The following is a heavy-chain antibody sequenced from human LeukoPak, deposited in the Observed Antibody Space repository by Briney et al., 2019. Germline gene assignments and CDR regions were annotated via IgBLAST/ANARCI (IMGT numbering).Heavy chain of an antibody. Sequence: SETLSLTCTVSGGSISSSNYYWGWIRQPPGKWLEWIGSIYYSGSTYYNPSLKSRVTISVVTSKNQFSLKLSSVTGSDTAVHNCARTYSSRWYTFDYWGQGTLVTVSS. D-gene: IGHD6-13*01. J-gene: IGHJ4*02. CDR2: IYYSGST. V-gene: IGHV4-39*07. CDR1: GGSISSSNYY. CDR3: ARTYSSRWYTFDY.